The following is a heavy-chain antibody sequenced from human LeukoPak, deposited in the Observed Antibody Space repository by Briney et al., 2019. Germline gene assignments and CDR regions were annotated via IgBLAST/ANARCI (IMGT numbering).Heavy chain of an antibody. V-gene: IGHV4-39*07. CDR3: ARVRDFWSGYYKYYSDY. D-gene: IGHD3-3*01. CDR2: VSYSGSP. J-gene: IGHJ4*02. Sequence: SETLSLTCTVSGDSISSSHYYWGWIRQPPGKGLEWIGSVSYSGSPYYNPSLKSRVTTSVDTSKNQFSLKLSSVTAADTAVYYCARVRDFWSGYYKYYSDYWGQGTLVTVSS. CDR1: GDSISSSHYY.